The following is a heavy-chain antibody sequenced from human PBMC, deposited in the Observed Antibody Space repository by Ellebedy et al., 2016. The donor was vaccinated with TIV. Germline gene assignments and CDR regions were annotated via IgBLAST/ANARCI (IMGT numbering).Heavy chain of an antibody. Sequence: MPSETLSLTCAVYGGSLSGYYWSWIRQPPGKGLEWIGEINHSGSTNYNSSLKGRVTISLDTSKNQFSLKLSSVTAADTAVYYCSRGVTDQNWGQGILVTVSS. J-gene: IGHJ4*02. CDR1: GGSLSGYY. CDR2: INHSGST. V-gene: IGHV4-34*01. D-gene: IGHD2-21*02. CDR3: SRGVTDQN.